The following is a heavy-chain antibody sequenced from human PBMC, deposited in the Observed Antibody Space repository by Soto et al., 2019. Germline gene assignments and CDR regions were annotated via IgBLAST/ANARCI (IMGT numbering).Heavy chain of an antibody. V-gene: IGHV3-73*01. CDR3: TRHCTNGVCYTGGDY. D-gene: IGHD2-8*01. Sequence: GGSLRLSCAASGFTFSGYSMNWVRQAPGKGLEWVGRIRSKANSYATAYAASVKGRFTISRDDSKNTAYLQMNSLKTEDTAVYYCTRHCTNGVCYTGGDYWGQGTLVTVSS. CDR1: GFTFSGYS. J-gene: IGHJ4*02. CDR2: IRSKANSYAT.